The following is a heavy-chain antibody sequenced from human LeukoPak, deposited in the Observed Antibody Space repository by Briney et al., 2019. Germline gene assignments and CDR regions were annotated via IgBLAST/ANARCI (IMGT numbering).Heavy chain of an antibody. CDR1: GFTFSSYA. J-gene: IGHJ5*02. Sequence: GGSLRLSCAASGFTFSSYAMSWVRQAPGKGLEWVSAISGSGGSTYYADSVKGRFTISRDNSKNTLYLQMNSLRAEDTAVYYCAKDFEDTAPSHFQVWFDHWGQGTLVTVSS. D-gene: IGHD5-18*01. V-gene: IGHV3-23*01. CDR3: AKDFEDTAPSHFQVWFDH. CDR2: ISGSGGST.